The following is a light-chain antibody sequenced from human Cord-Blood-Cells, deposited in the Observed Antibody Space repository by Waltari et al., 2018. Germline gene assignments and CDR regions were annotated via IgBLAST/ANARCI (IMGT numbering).Light chain of an antibody. J-gene: IGKJ1*01. CDR2: DAS. CDR1: QSVSSY. V-gene: IGKV3-11*01. CDR3: QQRSNWPRGT. Sequence: EIVLTQSPATLSLSPGDRATLPCRASQSVSSYLAWYQQTPGQAPRLLIYDASNRATGIPARFSGSGSGTDFTLTISSLEPEDFAVYYCQQRSNWPRGTFGQGTKVEIK.